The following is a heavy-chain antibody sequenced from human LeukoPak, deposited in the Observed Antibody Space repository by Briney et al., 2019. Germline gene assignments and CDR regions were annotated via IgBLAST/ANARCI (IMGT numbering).Heavy chain of an antibody. CDR3: AQARQPVFGELSTANCIDV. V-gene: IGHV4-4*02. D-gene: IGHD3-10*02. CDR2: IYHSGCT. CDR1: GGSLCSSNW. J-gene: IGHJ6*02. Sequence: SEPLSLTCGVSGGSLCSSNWWSWVGQTPGKGLEWLGEIYHSGCTNYNSSLKRRVTLSVDKSKNQFSLTLSSVPAARAAVYYLAQARQPVFGELSTANCIDVWGQGTTVTVSS.